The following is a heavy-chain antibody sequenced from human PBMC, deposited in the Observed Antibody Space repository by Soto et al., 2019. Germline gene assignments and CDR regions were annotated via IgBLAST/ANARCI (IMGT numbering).Heavy chain of an antibody. J-gene: IGHJ6*02. CDR3: ASEIDRNYDGMDD. Sequence: GGSLRLACVASGFTLSNFGMNWVRQAPDEGLEWVARVWYDGSSNYYVDSVKGRFTISRDNSKETVYLQMNSLRAEDTGVYFCASEIDRNYDGMDDWGQGTTVTVSS. CDR1: GFTLSNFG. D-gene: IGHD3-10*01. V-gene: IGHV3-33*01. CDR2: VWYDGSSN.